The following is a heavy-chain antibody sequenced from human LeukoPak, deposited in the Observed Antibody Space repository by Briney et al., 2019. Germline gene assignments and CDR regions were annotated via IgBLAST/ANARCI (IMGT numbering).Heavy chain of an antibody. V-gene: IGHV1-2*02. Sequence: ASVKGSCKASGYTFTGYYMHWVRQAPGQGLGWMGWVNPNSGGTNYAQKFQGRVTMTRDASISTAYMELSRLRSDDTAVYYCARDLFLGYYYGSGSYPVGMDVWGHGTTVTVSS. J-gene: IGHJ6*02. CDR1: GYTFTGYY. D-gene: IGHD3-10*01. CDR2: VNPNSGGT. CDR3: ARDLFLGYYYGSGSYPVGMDV.